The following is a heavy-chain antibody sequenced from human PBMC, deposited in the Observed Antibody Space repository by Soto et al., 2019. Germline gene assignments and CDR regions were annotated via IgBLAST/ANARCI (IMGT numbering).Heavy chain of an antibody. CDR2: IFYNGNA. J-gene: IGHJ4*02. D-gene: IGHD3-10*01. Sequence: PSETLSLTCTVSGGSISNGDYYWSWIRQHPGKGLEWIGYIFYNGNAYYTTSLKSRITISVDTSENQFSLKLTSVTAADTAVYYCASLRGSGTNYFFDYWGQGTLVTVSS. CDR3: ASLRGSGTNYFFDY. CDR1: GGSISNGDYY. V-gene: IGHV4-31*03.